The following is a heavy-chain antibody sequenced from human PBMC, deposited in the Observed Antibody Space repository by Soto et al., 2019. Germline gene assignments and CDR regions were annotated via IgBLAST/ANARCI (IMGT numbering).Heavy chain of an antibody. CDR3: ARRPVENGMDV. J-gene: IGHJ6*02. CDR1: GGSISISSYY. V-gene: IGHV4-39*01. CDR2: IYYSGST. Sequence: PSETLSLTCTVSGGSISISSYYWGCIRQPPGKGLEWIGSIYYSGSTYYNPSLKSRVTISVDTSKNQFSLKLSSVTAADTAVYYCARRPVENGMDVWGQGTTVTVSS.